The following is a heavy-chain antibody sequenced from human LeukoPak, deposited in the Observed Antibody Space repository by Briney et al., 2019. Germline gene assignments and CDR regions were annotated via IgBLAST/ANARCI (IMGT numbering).Heavy chain of an antibody. CDR3: ARERSSSWYGLEV. V-gene: IGHV4-59*01. D-gene: IGHD6-13*01. Sequence: SETLSLTCTVSGGSISSYYWCWIRQPPGKGLEWIGYIYYSGSTNYNPSLKSRVTISVDTPKNQFSLKLSSVTAADTAVYYCARERSSSWYGLEVWGQGTLVTVSS. CDR2: IYYSGST. J-gene: IGHJ4*02. CDR1: GGSISSYY.